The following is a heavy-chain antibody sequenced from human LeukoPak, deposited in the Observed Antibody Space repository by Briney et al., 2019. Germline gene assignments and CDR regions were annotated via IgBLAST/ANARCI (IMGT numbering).Heavy chain of an antibody. CDR2: INHSGST. Sequence: SETLSLTCAVYGGSFSGYYWSWIRQPPGKGLEWIGEINHSGSTNYNPSLKSRVTISVDTSKNQFSLKLSSVTAADTAVYYCARGITTFGVDLTSFDYWGQGTLVTVSS. V-gene: IGHV4-34*01. J-gene: IGHJ4*02. CDR1: GGSFSGYY. CDR3: ARGITTFGVDLTSFDY. D-gene: IGHD3-3*01.